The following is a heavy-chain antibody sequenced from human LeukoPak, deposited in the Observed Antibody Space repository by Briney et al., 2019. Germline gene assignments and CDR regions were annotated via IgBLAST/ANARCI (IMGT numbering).Heavy chain of an antibody. CDR2: IYYRGVS. CDR3: ARRTIVGPTRGEWFDS. Sequence: SSETLSLTCSVSSGSITSSPYCWGWIRQTPGKGLEWIGSIYYRGVSYYNPSLKRRVTISFDTSKNQFFLDVRSVIAADTAVYFCARRTIVGPTRGEWFDSWGQGMLVTVSA. V-gene: IGHV4-39*07. CDR1: SGSITSSPYC. J-gene: IGHJ5*01. D-gene: IGHD1-26*01.